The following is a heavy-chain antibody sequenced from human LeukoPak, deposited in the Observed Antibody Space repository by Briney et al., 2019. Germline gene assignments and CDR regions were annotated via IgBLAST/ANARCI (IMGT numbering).Heavy chain of an antibody. CDR1: GLTFSNYG. Sequence: GGTLRLSCAASGLTFSNYGMAWVRQAPGKGLEWVSAISGSGESTYNADSVKGRFTISRDNSKNTLYLQMNRLRAEDTAVYYCAKDSRTTYDSSWLYYCDSWGQGTLVTVSS. CDR3: AKDSRTTYDSSWLYYCDS. J-gene: IGHJ4*02. CDR2: ISGSGEST. V-gene: IGHV3-23*01. D-gene: IGHD6-13*01.